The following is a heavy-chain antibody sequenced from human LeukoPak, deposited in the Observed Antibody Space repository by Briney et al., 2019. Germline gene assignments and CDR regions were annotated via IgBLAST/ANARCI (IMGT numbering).Heavy chain of an antibody. CDR3: ARAPSEIGGYYPEYFRH. D-gene: IGHD3-22*01. Sequence: GGSLRLSCAASGFTFSTYWMHWVRQAQGKGLVLVSRIKSDGSTNYADSVKGRFTISRDNANNTLSLQMNSLRPEDTGVYYCARAPSEIGGYYPEYFRHWGQGTLVTVSS. CDR2: IKSDGST. V-gene: IGHV3-74*01. CDR1: GFTFSTYW. J-gene: IGHJ1*01.